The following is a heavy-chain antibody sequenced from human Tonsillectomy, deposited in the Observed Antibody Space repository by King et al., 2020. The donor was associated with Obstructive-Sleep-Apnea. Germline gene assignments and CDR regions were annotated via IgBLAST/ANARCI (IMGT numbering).Heavy chain of an antibody. J-gene: IGHJ4*02. V-gene: IGHV1-18*01. D-gene: IGHD6-13*01. CDR1: GYPFTSYH. CDR2: ISAYNGNR. CDR3: AREGQGIAAAGYDY. Sequence: VQLVQSGAEVKKPGASVKVSCKASGYPFTSYHISWVRQAPGQGLEWMGWISAYNGNRNYAQKVQGRVTMTTDTSTSTAYMELRSLRSDDTAVYFCAREGQGIAAAGYDYWGQGTLVTVSS.